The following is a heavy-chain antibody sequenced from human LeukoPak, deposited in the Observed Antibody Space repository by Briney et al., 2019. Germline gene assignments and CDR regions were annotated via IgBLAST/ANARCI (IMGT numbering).Heavy chain of an antibody. CDR1: GFTVSSNY. J-gene: IGHJ4*02. CDR2: IYSGGST. Sequence: QPGGSLRLSCAASGFTVSSNYMSWVRQAPGKGLEWVSVIYSGGSTYYADSVKGRFTISRDNSKNTLYLQMNSLRAEDTAVYYCARGLRVGLYYYGSGSSFDYWGQGTLVTVSS. V-gene: IGHV3-66*01. CDR3: ARGLRVGLYYYGSGSSFDY. D-gene: IGHD3-10*01.